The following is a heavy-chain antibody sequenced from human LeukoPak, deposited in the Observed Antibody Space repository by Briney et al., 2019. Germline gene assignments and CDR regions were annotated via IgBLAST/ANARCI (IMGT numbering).Heavy chain of an antibody. CDR2: MNPNSGNT. Sequence: ASVKVSCKASGYTFTSYDINWVRQATGQGLEWMGWMNPNSGNTGYAQKFQGRVTMTRNTSISTAYMELSSLRSEDTAVYYCARATTYDYVWGTHRYIDYWGQGTLVTISS. CDR1: GYTFTSYD. D-gene: IGHD3-16*02. CDR3: ARATTYDYVWGTHRYIDY. V-gene: IGHV1-8*01. J-gene: IGHJ4*02.